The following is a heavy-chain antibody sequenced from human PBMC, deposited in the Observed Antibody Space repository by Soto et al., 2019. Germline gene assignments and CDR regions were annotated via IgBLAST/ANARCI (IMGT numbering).Heavy chain of an antibody. J-gene: IGHJ6*03. CDR1: GFTFDDYG. CDR3: ARLRYSSAYYMDV. Sequence: GGSLRLSCAASGFTFDDYGMSWVRQAPGKGLEWVSRINWNGGSTGYADSVKGRFTISRDNAKNSLYLQMNSLRAEDTALYHCARLRYSSAYYMDVWGKGTTVTVSS. V-gene: IGHV3-20*01. D-gene: IGHD5-18*01. CDR2: INWNGGST.